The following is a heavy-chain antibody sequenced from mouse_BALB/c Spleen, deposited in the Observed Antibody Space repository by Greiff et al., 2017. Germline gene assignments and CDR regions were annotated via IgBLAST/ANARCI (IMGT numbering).Heavy chain of an antibody. CDR2: ISYSGST. D-gene: IGHD2-10*02. V-gene: IGHV3-2*02. J-gene: IGHJ3*01. Sequence: EVQLVESGPGLVKPSQSLSLTCTVTGYSITSDYAWNWIRQFPGNKLEWMGYISYSGSTSYNPSLKSRISITRDTSKNQFFLQLNSVTTEDTATYYCASGYGNYWAWFAYWGQGTLVTVSA. CDR1: GYSITSDYA. CDR3: ASGYGNYWAWFAY.